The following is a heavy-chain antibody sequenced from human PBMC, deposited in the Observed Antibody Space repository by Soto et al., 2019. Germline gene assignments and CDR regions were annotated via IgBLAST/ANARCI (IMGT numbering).Heavy chain of an antibody. J-gene: IGHJ4*02. Sequence: ASVKLSCKASGYTFTGYYMHWVRQAPGQGLEWMGWINPNSGGTNYAQKFQGWVTMTRDTSISTAYMELSRLRSDDTAVYYCARGPRRITMIVVVMDYFDYWGQGTLVTVSS. CDR2: INPNSGGT. V-gene: IGHV1-2*04. CDR1: GYTFTGYY. CDR3: ARGPRRITMIVVVMDYFDY. D-gene: IGHD3-22*01.